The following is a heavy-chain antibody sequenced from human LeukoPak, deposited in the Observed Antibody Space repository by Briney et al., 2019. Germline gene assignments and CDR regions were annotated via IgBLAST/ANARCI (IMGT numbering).Heavy chain of an antibody. CDR1: AFTFSSFA. CDR2: ISGSGGST. V-gene: IGHV3-23*01. J-gene: IGHJ4*02. Sequence: PGGSRRLSCAASAFTFSSFAMSWVRQAPGKGMEWVSTISGSGGSTYYADSVKGRFTISRDNSKNTLYLQMNSLRAEDTAVYYCAKFREALYYFDYWGQGTLVTVSS. D-gene: IGHD5-24*01. CDR3: AKFREALYYFDY.